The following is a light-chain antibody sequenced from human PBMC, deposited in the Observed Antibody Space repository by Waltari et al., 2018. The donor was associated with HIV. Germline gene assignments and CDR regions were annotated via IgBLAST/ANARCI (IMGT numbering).Light chain of an antibody. CDR2: EGN. J-gene: IGLJ2*01. V-gene: IGLV2-8*01. CDR3: TSYEGKNNLV. CDR1: STGVPTSNY. Sequence: QSALTQPPSAPGSPGQSVTISCTGTSTGVPTSNYVSWYQQHPGEAPKVPLYEGNKRPSRVPHRFSGPKSGKTASLTVSGRQADDDADYYCTSYEGKNNLVFGGGTKVTVL.